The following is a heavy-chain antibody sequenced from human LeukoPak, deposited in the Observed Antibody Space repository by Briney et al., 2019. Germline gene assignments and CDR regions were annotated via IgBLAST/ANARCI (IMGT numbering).Heavy chain of an antibody. CDR3: ARVPGSYWGGYYFDY. CDR2: IYYSGST. J-gene: IGHJ4*02. V-gene: IGHV4-59*01. Sequence: PSETLSLTCTVSGGSISSYYWSWIRQPPGKGLEWIGYIYYSGSTNYNPSLKSRVTISVDTSKNQFSLKLSSVTAADTAVYYCARVPGSYWGGYYFDYWGQGTLVTVSS. D-gene: IGHD1-26*01. CDR1: GGSISSYY.